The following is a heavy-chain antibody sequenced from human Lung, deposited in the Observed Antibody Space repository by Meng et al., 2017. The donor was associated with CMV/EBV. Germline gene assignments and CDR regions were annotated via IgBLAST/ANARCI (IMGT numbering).Heavy chain of an antibody. J-gene: IGHJ6*01. CDR1: GDTFSRYA. CDR3: ARDRTGDCSSTSCYNYYYYYGMDV. D-gene: IGHD2-2*02. CDR2: IIPFFDTT. V-gene: IGHV1-69*05. Sequence: SXXVSXKASGDTFSRYAISWVRQAPGQGLEWMGGIIPFFDTTNYAQKFQGRVTITTDESTSTAYMELSSLRSEDTAVYYCARDRTGDCSSTSCYNYYYYYGMDVWXQGNXVNGAS.